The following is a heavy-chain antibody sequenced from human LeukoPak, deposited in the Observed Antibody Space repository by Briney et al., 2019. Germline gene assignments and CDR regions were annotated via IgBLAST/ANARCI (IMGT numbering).Heavy chain of an antibody. Sequence: GASVKVSCKASGYIFISSYIHWVRQAPGQGLEWMGMINPSGGSTGYAQKFQGRVTMTRDMSTSTVYMELSSLRSEDTAVFYCARRAQVERRHSQFDYWGQGTLVTVSS. J-gene: IGHJ4*02. CDR3: ARRAQVERRHSQFDY. D-gene: IGHD1-1*01. V-gene: IGHV1-46*01. CDR1: GYIFISSY. CDR2: INPSGGST.